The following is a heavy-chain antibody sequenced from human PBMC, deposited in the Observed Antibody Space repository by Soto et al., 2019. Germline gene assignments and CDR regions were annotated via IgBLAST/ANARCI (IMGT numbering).Heavy chain of an antibody. D-gene: IGHD2-2*01. Sequence: SETLSLTCTVSGGSISSGDYYWSWIRQPPGKGLEWIGYIYYSGSTYYNPSLKSRVTISVDTSKNQFSLKLSAVTAADTAVYYCARAESEEFIVVVPAGFDPWGQGTLVTVSS. J-gene: IGHJ5*02. CDR2: IYYSGST. CDR1: GGSISSGDYY. CDR3: ARAESEEFIVVVPAGFDP. V-gene: IGHV4-30-4*01.